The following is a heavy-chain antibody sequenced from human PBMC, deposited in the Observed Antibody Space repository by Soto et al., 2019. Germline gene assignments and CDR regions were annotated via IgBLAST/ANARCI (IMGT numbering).Heavy chain of an antibody. CDR2: IIPIFGTA. CDR1: GGTFSSYA. J-gene: IGHJ6*02. Sequence: SVKVSCKASGGTFSSYAISWVRQAPGQGLEWMGGIIPIFGTANYAQKFQGRVTITADESTSTAYMELSSLRSEDTAVYYCARVQDTAMVNYYYYGMDVWGQGTTVTVSS. CDR3: ARVQDTAMVNYYYYGMDV. D-gene: IGHD5-18*01. V-gene: IGHV1-69*01.